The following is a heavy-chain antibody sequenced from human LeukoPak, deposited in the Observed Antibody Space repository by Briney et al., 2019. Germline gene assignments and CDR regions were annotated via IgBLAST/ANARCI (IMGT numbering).Heavy chain of an antibody. D-gene: IGHD2-2*01. CDR2: ISWNSGTI. CDR3: VKDRSKTFSYAHH. CDR1: GFTFDDYA. V-gene: IGHV3-9*01. J-gene: IGHJ5*02. Sequence: GGSLRLSCAASGFTFDDYAMHWVRQAPGKGTEWVSGISWNSGTIAYADSVKGRFTISRDNATNSLYLQMNRLGVEDTALYYCVKDRSKTFSYAHHWGQGTLVTVSS.